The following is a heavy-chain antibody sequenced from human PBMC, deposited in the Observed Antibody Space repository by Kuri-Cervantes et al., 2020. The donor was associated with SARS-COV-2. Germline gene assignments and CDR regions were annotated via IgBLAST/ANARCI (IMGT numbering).Heavy chain of an antibody. CDR2: ISYDGSNK. V-gene: IGHV3-30-3*01. J-gene: IGHJ2*01. Sequence: GESLKISCAASGFTFSSYAMHWVRQAPGKGLEWVAVISYDGSNKYYADSVKGRFTISRDNSKNTLYLQMNSLRAEDTAVYYRARSPPLGYFDLWGRGTLVTVSS. CDR1: GFTFSSYA. CDR3: ARSPPLGYFDL.